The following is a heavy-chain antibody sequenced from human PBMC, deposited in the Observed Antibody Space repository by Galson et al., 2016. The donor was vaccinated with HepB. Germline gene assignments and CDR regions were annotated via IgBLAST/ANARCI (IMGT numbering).Heavy chain of an antibody. V-gene: IGHV3-64*01. CDR1: GFTFSSYA. CDR2: ITGSGDTT. CDR3: ARDTLSSPWDLDY. J-gene: IGHJ4*02. D-gene: IGHD2-2*01. Sequence: SLRLSCAASGFTFSSYAMHWVRQAPGKGLEYLPAITGSGDTTYYANSVKGRFTISRDNSENTLYLQMGSLRAEDMAVYYCARDTLSSPWDLDYWGQGTLVTVSS.